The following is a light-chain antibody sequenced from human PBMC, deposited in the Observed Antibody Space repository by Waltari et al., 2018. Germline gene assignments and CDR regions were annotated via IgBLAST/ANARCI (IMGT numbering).Light chain of an antibody. CDR3: QSYDTNWGV. V-gene: IGLV1-40*01. CDR1: SSNIRAGFE. Sequence: QPVLTQPPSVSGAPGPRITISCTGNSSNIRAGFEVHWFQQLPGTAPKLLIYDNIHRPSGVPYRFSGSKSDTSASLVITGLQAEDEAYYYCQSYDTNWGVFGGGTKLTVL. CDR2: DNI. J-gene: IGLJ2*01.